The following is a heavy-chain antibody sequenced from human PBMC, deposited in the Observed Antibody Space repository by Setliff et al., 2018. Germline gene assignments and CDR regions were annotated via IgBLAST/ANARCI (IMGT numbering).Heavy chain of an antibody. Sequence: SETLSLTCTASGGSISSGGYYWSWIRQHPGKGLEWIGYIYYSGNTYYNPSLKSRVTISVDTSKNQFSLKLSSVTAADTAVYYCARVPRFTDTRNAFDIWGQGTMVTVSS. D-gene: IGHD5-18*01. CDR1: GGSISSGGYY. V-gene: IGHV4-31*03. CDR2: IYYSGNT. J-gene: IGHJ3*02. CDR3: ARVPRFTDTRNAFDI.